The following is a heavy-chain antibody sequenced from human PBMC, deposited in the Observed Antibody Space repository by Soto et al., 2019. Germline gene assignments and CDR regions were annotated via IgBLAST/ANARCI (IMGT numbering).Heavy chain of an antibody. V-gene: IGHV3-30*18. CDR2: ISNDGTNQ. J-gene: IGHJ6*02. D-gene: IGHD3-22*01. CDR3: AKAYYYDSSGYYDNYHAMDV. Sequence: QMQLVESGGGVVQPVRSLRLSCDASGFTLSGFAMHWVRQAPGQGLEWVAVISNDGTNQYYSESVKGRFTISRDNSKNTLYLQMNTLRAEDTAVYYCAKAYYYDSSGYYDNYHAMDVWGQGTTVTVSS. CDR1: GFTLSGFA.